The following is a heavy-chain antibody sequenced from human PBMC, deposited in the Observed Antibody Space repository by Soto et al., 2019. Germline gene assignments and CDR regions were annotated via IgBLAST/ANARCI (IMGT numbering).Heavy chain of an antibody. J-gene: IGHJ5*02. V-gene: IGHV4-4*02. CDR3: ARKTNAIFGVDYNWFDP. D-gene: IGHD3-3*01. Sequence: SETLSLTCAVSGGSISSSNWWSWVRQPPGKGLEWIGEIYHSGSTNYNPSLKSRVTISVDKSKNQFSLKLSSVTAADTAVYYCARKTNAIFGVDYNWFDPWGQGTLVTVSS. CDR1: GGSISSSNW. CDR2: IYHSGST.